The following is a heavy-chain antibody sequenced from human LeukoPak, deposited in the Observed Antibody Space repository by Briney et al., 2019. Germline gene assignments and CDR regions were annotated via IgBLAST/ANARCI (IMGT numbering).Heavy chain of an antibody. D-gene: IGHD3-16*01. Sequence: PSETLSLTCTVSGGSISSYYWSRIRQPPGKGLEWIGYIYYSGSTNYNPSLNSRVTISVDTSKNQFSLKLSSVTAADTAVYYCARGGPHFDYWGHGTLVTVSS. J-gene: IGHJ4*01. CDR2: IYYSGST. CDR1: GGSISSYY. V-gene: IGHV4-59*01. CDR3: ARGGPHFDY.